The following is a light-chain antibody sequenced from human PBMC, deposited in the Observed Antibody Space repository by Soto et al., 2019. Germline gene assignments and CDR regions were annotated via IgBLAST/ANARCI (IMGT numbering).Light chain of an antibody. CDR3: QQYNKWPAEIT. Sequence: AIRMTQSPSSRSASTGDRLTITCRASQAISSYLAWYQQKPAKAPKLLIYAASTLQSGVPSRFSGSGSGTEFTLTISSLQSEDSGVYYCQQYNKWPAEITFGQGTRLE. V-gene: IGKV1-8*01. CDR2: AAS. CDR1: QAISSY. J-gene: IGKJ5*01.